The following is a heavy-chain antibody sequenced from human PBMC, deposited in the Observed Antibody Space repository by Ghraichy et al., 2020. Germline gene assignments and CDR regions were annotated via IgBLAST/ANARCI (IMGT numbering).Heavy chain of an antibody. V-gene: IGHV3-11*01. J-gene: IGHJ2*01. CDR2: MTNGGSTI. D-gene: IGHD2-15*01. Sequence: GGSLRLSCAASGFAFSGYHMTWIRQAPGKGLEWLSYMTNGGSTIDYADSVKGRFTISRDNAKNSLYLQMNSLRAEDTAVYYCARDSCSGSTPLYFELWGRGTLVTVSS. CDR1: GFAFSGYH. CDR3: ARDSCSGSTPLYFEL.